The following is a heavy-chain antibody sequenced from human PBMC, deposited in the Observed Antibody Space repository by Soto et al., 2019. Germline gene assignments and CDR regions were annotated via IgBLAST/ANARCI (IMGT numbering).Heavy chain of an antibody. J-gene: IGHJ4*02. Sequence: QVQLVQSGAEVKKSGSSMKVSCKASGGTFSSYAISWVRQAPGQGLEWMGGIIPIFGTANYAQKFQGRVTITADESTSTAYMELSSLRSEDTAVYYCASAYRDYGDYMDYFDYWGQGTLVTVSS. CDR3: ASAYRDYGDYMDYFDY. CDR1: GGTFSSYA. D-gene: IGHD4-17*01. V-gene: IGHV1-69*12. CDR2: IIPIFGTA.